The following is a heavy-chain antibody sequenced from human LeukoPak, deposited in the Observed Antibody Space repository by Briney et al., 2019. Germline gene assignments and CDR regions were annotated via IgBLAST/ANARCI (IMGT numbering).Heavy chain of an antibody. CDR1: GFTFSSYW. Sequence: PGGSLRLSCAASGFTFSSYWMHWVRQAPGKGLVWVSRINSDGSSTSYADSVKGRFTISRDNAKNTLYLQMNSLRAEDTAVYYCARGATTLPDAFDIWGQGTMVTVSS. D-gene: IGHD1-26*01. CDR3: ARGATTLPDAFDI. V-gene: IGHV3-74*01. CDR2: INSDGSST. J-gene: IGHJ3*02.